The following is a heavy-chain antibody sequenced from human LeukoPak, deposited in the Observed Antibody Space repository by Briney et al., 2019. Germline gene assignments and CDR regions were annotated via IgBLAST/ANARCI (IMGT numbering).Heavy chain of an antibody. V-gene: IGHV3-33*03. CDR1: GFTFSTYG. J-gene: IGHJ4*02. CDR2: LWSDESKQ. Sequence: QPGTSLRLSCAASGFTFSTYGMHWVRQAPGKGLEWVAVLWSDESKQFYADSVEGRFTISRDTSKNTLLLQMNGLRDEDTAVYYCEKDGECTKDVCSPFYFDSWGQGTLGTVSS. D-gene: IGHD2-8*01. CDR3: EKDGECTKDVCSPFYFDS.